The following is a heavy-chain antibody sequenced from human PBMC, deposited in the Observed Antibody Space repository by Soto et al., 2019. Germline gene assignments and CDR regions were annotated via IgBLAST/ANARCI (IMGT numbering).Heavy chain of an antibody. CDR1: GYTFTSYY. CDR3: SSEYWGGACFSPPDP. Sequence: ASVKVSCKASGYTFTSYYMHWVRQAPGQGLEWMGIINPSGGSTSYAQKFQGRVTMTRDTSTSTVYMELSSLRSEDTAVYYCSSEYWGGACFSPPDPWGQGTLVTVSS. V-gene: IGHV1-46*01. J-gene: IGHJ5*02. D-gene: IGHD2-21*02. CDR2: INPSGGST.